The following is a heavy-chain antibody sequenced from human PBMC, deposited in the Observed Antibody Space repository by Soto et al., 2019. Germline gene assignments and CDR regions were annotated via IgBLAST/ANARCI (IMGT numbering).Heavy chain of an antibody. V-gene: IGHV3-74*01. CDR3: ARGVRGSYGLDI. Sequence: VQLVESGGGLVQPGGSLRLSCAVSGFTFSDYWMHWVRQAPGKGLVWVSRIYTDGSHTNYADSVKGRFTISRDNAENTLYLQMNSLRAEETAVYYCARGVRGSYGLDIWGQGTMVTVSS. CDR2: IYTDGSHT. J-gene: IGHJ3*02. D-gene: IGHD4-17*01. CDR1: GFTFSDYW.